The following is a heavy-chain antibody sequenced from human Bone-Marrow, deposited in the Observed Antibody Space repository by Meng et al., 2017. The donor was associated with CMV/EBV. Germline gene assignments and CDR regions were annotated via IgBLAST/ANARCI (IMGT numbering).Heavy chain of an antibody. D-gene: IGHD5-24*01. V-gene: IGHV1-2*02. CDR1: GYTFTGYY. Sequence: ASVKVSCKASGYTFTGYYIHWVRQAPGQGLEWMGWISPNSGGTNYAQRFQGRATMTRDTSISTAYMELSGLIPDDTAVYYCARDEGEGYNSTPYYWGQGTLVTVSS. CDR2: ISPNSGGT. J-gene: IGHJ4*02. CDR3: ARDEGEGYNSTPYY.